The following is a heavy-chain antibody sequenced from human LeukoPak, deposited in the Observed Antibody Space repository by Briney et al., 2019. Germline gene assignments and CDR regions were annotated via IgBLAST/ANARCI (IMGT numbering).Heavy chain of an antibody. Sequence: GGSLRLSCAASGFTVSSNYMSWVRQAPGKGLEWVSVIYSGGSTYYADSVKGRFTSSRHNSKKTLYLQMNSLKASDTAMYYCARGVDYYDSSGYLLDYWGQGTLVTVSS. CDR3: ARGVDYYDSSGYLLDY. CDR2: IYSGGST. V-gene: IGHV3-53*01. D-gene: IGHD3-22*01. CDR1: GFTVSSNY. J-gene: IGHJ4*02.